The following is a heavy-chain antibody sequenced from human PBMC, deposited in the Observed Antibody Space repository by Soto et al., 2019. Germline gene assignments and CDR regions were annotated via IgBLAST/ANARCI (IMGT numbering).Heavy chain of an antibody. V-gene: IGHV1-18*01. CDR1: GYTFTSYG. Sequence: ASVKVSCKASGYTFTSYGISWVRQAPGQGLEWMGWISAYNGNTNYAQKLQGRVTMTTDTSTSTAYMELRSLRSDDTAVYYCAREGVVWGSYRYNSHYYYYYMDVWGKGTTVTVS. J-gene: IGHJ6*03. D-gene: IGHD3-16*02. CDR3: AREGVVWGSYRYNSHYYYYYMDV. CDR2: ISAYNGNT.